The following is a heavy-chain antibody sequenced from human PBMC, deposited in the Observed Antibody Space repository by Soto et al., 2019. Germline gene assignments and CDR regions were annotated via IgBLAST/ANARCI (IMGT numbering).Heavy chain of an antibody. CDR2: VSSTGTSP. J-gene: IGHJ3*01. V-gene: IGHV3-23*01. Sequence: LSCSASGFTFSNYAMSWVRQSPGKLLEWVSGVSSTGTSPYYAGSVQGRFTISRDNSKNMFYLQMKSLRAEDTAIYYCAKARPSGGYYYVEAFDVWGQGTMVTVSS. CDR3: AKARPSGGYYYVEAFDV. CDR1: GFTFSNYA. D-gene: IGHD3-22*01.